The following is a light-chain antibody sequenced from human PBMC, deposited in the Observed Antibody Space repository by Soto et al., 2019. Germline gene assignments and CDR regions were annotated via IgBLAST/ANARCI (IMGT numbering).Light chain of an antibody. CDR1: QSVSSY. Sequence: EIVLTQSPATLSLSPGERATLSCRASQSVSSYLAWYQQKRGQAPRLLIYDASNRATGIPARFSGSGSGTDFTLTISSLEPEDCAVYYCQQRNNWPLTFGGGTKVEIK. V-gene: IGKV3-11*01. J-gene: IGKJ4*01. CDR3: QQRNNWPLT. CDR2: DAS.